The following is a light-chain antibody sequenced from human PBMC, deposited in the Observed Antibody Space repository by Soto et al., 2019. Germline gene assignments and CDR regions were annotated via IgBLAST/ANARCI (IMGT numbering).Light chain of an antibody. Sequence: QSPLTQPPSPSGSPGQSVAISCTGTSSDVGGYNYVSWYQQHPGKAPKLMIYEVNKRPSGVPDRFSGSKSGNTASLTVSGLQAEDEADYYCSSYAGSRNVFRTGTKVNVL. J-gene: IGLJ1*01. CDR1: SSDVGGYNY. V-gene: IGLV2-8*01. CDR2: EVN. CDR3: SSYAGSRNV.